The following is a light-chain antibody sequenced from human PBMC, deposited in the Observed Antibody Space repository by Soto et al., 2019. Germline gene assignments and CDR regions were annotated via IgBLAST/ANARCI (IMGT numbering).Light chain of an antibody. Sequence: QSVLTQPPSVSGAPGQRVTISCTGSSSNIGAGYDVHWYQQLPGTAPKLLIYGNSNRPSGVPDRFSGSKSGTSASLAITGLQAEDEADYYCQSYDSSLSGSYVFGTGTKVTVX. CDR2: GNS. CDR1: SSNIGAGYD. V-gene: IGLV1-40*01. J-gene: IGLJ1*01. CDR3: QSYDSSLSGSYV.